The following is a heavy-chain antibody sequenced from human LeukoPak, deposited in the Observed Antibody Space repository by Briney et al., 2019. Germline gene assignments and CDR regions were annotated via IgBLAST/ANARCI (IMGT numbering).Heavy chain of an antibody. Sequence: SETLSLTCAVSGGSISSSNWWSWVRQPPGKGLEWIGEIYHSGSTNYNPSLKSRVTISVDTSKNQFSLKLSSVTAADTAVYYCARLAYYYGSGSYPTNYYFDYWGQGTLVTVSS. D-gene: IGHD3-10*01. J-gene: IGHJ4*02. V-gene: IGHV4-4*02. CDR3: ARLAYYYGSGSYPTNYYFDY. CDR1: GGSISSSNW. CDR2: IYHSGST.